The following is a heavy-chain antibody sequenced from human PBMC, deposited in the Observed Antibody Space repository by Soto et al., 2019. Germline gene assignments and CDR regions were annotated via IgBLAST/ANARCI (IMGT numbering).Heavy chain of an antibody. CDR1: GASLSSGGYF. CDR3: ARGGIAVAGNAFDI. V-gene: IGHV4-31*03. Sequence: PSETLSLTCTVSGASLSSGGYFYSWIRQPPGKGLEWIGYIYYSGSTYYNPSLKSRVTISVDTSKNQFSLKLSSVTAADTAVYYCARGGIAVAGNAFDIWGQGTMVTVSS. D-gene: IGHD6-19*01. J-gene: IGHJ3*02. CDR2: IYYSGST.